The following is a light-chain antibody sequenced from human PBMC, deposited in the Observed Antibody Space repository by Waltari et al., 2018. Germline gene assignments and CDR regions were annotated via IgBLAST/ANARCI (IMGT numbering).Light chain of an antibody. CDR2: RDS. J-gene: IGLJ3*02. CDR3: QVWDSSTAGV. CDR1: NIGSKN. Sequence: SYELIQPLSVSVALGQTARIICGGNNIGSKNVHWYQQKAGQAPVLVIYRDSNRPSGIPELFSGSNAGNTATLTISRAQAGDEADYYCQVWDSSTAGVFGGGTKLTVL. V-gene: IGLV3-9*01.